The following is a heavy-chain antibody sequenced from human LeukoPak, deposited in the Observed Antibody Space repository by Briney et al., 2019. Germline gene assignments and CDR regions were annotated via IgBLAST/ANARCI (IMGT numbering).Heavy chain of an antibody. J-gene: IGHJ4*02. Sequence: GGSLRLSCAASGFTFSSYGMSWVRQAPGKGLEWVSAISGSGGSTYYADSVKGRFTISRDNSKNTLYLQMNSLRAEDTAVYYRARHYCSSTSCYSSPFDYWGQGTLVTVSS. CDR2: ISGSGGST. CDR3: ARHYCSSTSCYSSPFDY. CDR1: GFTFSSYG. D-gene: IGHD2-2*01. V-gene: IGHV3-23*01.